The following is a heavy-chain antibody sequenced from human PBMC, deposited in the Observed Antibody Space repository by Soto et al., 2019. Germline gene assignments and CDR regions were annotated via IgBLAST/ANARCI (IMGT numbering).Heavy chain of an antibody. V-gene: IGHV3-30*09. J-gene: IGHJ6*02. D-gene: IGHD3-10*01. Sequence: GGSLRLSCAASGLTFSSYAMHWFRQAPGKGLEWVAVISSDGSDKYYADSVKARFAISRDNSKNTLYVQVNSMRADDTVLHYCSHDRQYGAGFIYVWGQVTTVTVSS. CDR1: GLTFSSYA. CDR2: ISSDGSDK. CDR3: SHDRQYGAGFIYV.